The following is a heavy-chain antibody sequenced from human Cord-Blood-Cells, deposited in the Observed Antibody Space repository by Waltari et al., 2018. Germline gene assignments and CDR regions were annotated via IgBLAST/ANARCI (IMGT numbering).Heavy chain of an antibody. V-gene: IGHV4-38-2*02. CDR1: GYSISSGYY. CDR2: IYHSGGT. Sequence: QVQLQESGPGLVKPSETLSLTCAVSGYSISSGYYWGWIRQPPGKGLEWIGSIYHSGGTYYNPSLKSRVTISVDTSKNQFSLKLSSVTAADTAVYYCARDVGDGYNSVWGKGDWFDPWGQGTLVTVSS. CDR3: ARDVGDGYNSVWGKGDWFDP. D-gene: IGHD5-12*01. J-gene: IGHJ5*02.